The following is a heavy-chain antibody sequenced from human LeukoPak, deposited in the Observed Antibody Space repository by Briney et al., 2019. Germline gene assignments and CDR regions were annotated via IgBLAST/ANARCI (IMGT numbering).Heavy chain of an antibody. CDR2: MSPNNGNT. V-gene: IGHV1-8*01. D-gene: IGHD5-18*01. CDR1: GYTFTSYD. J-gene: IGHJ4*02. Sequence: GASVKVSCKASGYTFTSYDINWVRQATGQGPEWMGWMSPNNGNTGYAQKFQGRVTMTRNTSISTAYMELSSLRSEDTAVYYCARAYTAMILDYWGQGALVTVSS. CDR3: ARAYTAMILDY.